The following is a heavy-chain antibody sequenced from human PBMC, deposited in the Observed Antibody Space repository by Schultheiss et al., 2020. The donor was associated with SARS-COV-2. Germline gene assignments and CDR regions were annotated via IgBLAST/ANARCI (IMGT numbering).Heavy chain of an antibody. D-gene: IGHD1-26*01. CDR3: ARTIVGYGMDV. CDR2: INPNSGGT. V-gene: IGHV1-2*02. J-gene: IGHJ6*02. CDR1: GYTFTSYG. Sequence: ASVKVSCKASGYTFTSYGISWVRQAPGQGLEWMGWINPNSGGTNYAQKFQGRVTMSRDTSISTAYMELSRLRSDDTAVYYCARTIVGYGMDVWGQGTTVTVSS.